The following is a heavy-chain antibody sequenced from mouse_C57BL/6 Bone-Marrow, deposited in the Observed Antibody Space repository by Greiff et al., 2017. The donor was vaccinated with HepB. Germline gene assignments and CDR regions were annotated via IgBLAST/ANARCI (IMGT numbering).Heavy chain of an antibody. CDR2: IDPSDSYT. CDR3: VSYYDYDGFAY. V-gene: IGHV1-50*01. CDR1: GYTFTSYW. D-gene: IGHD2-4*01. Sequence: QVQLQQPGAELVKPGASVKLSCKASGYTFTSYWMQWVKQRPGQGLEWIGEIDPSDSYTNYNQKFKGKATLTVDTSSSTAYMQLSSLTSEDSAVYYCVSYYDYDGFAYWGQGTRVTVSA. J-gene: IGHJ3*01.